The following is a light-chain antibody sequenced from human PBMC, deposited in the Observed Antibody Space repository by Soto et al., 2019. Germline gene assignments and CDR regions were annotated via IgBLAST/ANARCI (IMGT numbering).Light chain of an antibody. CDR2: DDS. CDR1: NIASKT. V-gene: IGLV3-21*02. CDR3: QVWDSTSDHRYV. Sequence: SYELTQPPSVSVAPGQTARITCGGNNIASKTVHWYQQKPGQAPVLVVYDDSDRPSGIPERFSGSNSGSTATLTISTVEAGDEADYYCQVWDSTSDHRYVFGPGKKVIVL. J-gene: IGLJ1*01.